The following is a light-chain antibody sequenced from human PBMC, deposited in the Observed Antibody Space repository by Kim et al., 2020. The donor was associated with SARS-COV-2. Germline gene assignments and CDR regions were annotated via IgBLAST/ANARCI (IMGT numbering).Light chain of an antibody. Sequence: ASVGDRVTITCRASQGINSYLAWFQQKPGKVPKLLIYGASTLQSGVPSRLSGSGSGTDFTLTISGLQPEDVGTYYCQKYNNVPWTFGQGTKVDIK. V-gene: IGKV1-27*01. CDR2: GAS. CDR3: QKYNNVPWT. J-gene: IGKJ1*01. CDR1: QGINSY.